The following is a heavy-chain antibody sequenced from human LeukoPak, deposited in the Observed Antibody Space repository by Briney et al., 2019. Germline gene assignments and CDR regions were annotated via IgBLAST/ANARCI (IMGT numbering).Heavy chain of an antibody. V-gene: IGHV5-51*01. D-gene: IGHD3-3*01. Sequence: GESLKISCKGSGYSFTSYWIGWVRQMPGKGLEWMGIIYPGDSEIRYSPSFQGQVTISADKSTSTAYLQWGSLKASDTAMYYCARTAKYYDFWSGYLHFDYWGQGTLVTVSS. CDR2: IYPGDSEI. J-gene: IGHJ4*02. CDR1: GYSFTSYW. CDR3: ARTAKYYDFWSGYLHFDY.